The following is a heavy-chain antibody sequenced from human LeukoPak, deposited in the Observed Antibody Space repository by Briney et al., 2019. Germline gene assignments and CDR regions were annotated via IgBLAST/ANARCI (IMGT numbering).Heavy chain of an antibody. V-gene: IGHV4-34*01. J-gene: IGHJ5*02. D-gene: IGHD2-2*01. CDR3: ARGLVLGYCSSTSCYGANNWFDP. Sequence: NYNPSLKSRVTISVDTSKNQFSLKLSSVTAADTAVYYCARGLVLGYCSSTSCYGANNWFDPWGQGTLVTVSS.